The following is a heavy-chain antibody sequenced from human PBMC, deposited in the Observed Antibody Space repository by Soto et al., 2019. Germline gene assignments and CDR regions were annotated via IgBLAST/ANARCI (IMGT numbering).Heavy chain of an antibody. CDR2: IIPRFGTT. Sequence: QVPVVQSGAEVKKPGSSVRVSCKASGDSFTKYTVNWVRQAPRQGLEWMGGIIPRFGTTNYAPTLQDRVTITADASMNTVYMELSSLRSDDTALYYCARGRGLYNSGRSQLDSWGQGTLVTVSS. D-gene: IGHD1-1*01. V-gene: IGHV1-69*01. J-gene: IGHJ4*02. CDR1: GDSFTKYT. CDR3: ARGRGLYNSGRSQLDS.